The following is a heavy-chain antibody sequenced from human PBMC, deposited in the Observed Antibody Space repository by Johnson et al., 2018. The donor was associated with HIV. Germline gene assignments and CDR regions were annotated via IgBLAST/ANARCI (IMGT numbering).Heavy chain of an antibody. CDR2: IKQDGNEK. V-gene: IGHV3-7*05. CDR3: ARALADGWFSYDVFDI. CDR1: GFSFSRYW. D-gene: IGHD3-10*01. Sequence: VQLVESGGGLVQPGGSLRLSCVASGFSFSRYWMTWVRQAPGKGLEWVASIKQDGNEKSYVDSVKGRFTISRDNAKNSVDLQMNSLRAEDTAVYYCARALADGWFSYDVFDIWGQGTMVTVSS. J-gene: IGHJ3*02.